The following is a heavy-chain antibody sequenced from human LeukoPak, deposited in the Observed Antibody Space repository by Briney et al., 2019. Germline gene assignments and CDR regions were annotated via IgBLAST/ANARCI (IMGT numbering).Heavy chain of an antibody. J-gene: IGHJ3*02. V-gene: IGHV5-51*01. D-gene: IGHD3-10*01. CDR2: IYPGDSDT. CDR1: GYSFTSYW. Sequence: GESLKISCKGSGYSFTSYWIGWVRQMPGKGLEWMGIIYPGDSDTRYSPSFQGQVTISADKSISTAYLRWSSLKASDTAMYYCARITMVRGVITGAFDIWGQGTMVTVSS. CDR3: ARITMVRGVITGAFDI.